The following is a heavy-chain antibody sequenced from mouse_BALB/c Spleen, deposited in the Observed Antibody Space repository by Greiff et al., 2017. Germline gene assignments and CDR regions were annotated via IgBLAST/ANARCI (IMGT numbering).Heavy chain of an antibody. J-gene: IGHJ3*01. Sequence: QVQLQQPGAELVKPGASVKLSCKASGYTFTSNGMHWVKQRPGQGLEWIGEINPSNGRTNYNEKFKSKATLTVDKSSGTAYMQLSSLTSEDSAVYYCAREGYDYDAWFAYWGQGTLVTVSA. V-gene: IGHV1S81*02. CDR1: GYTFTSNG. CDR2: INPSNGRT. D-gene: IGHD2-4*01. CDR3: AREGYDYDAWFAY.